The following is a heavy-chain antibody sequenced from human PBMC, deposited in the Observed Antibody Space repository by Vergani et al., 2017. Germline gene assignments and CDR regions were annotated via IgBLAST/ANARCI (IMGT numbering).Heavy chain of an antibody. J-gene: IGHJ5*02. D-gene: IGHD2-8*01. CDR2: ISESGST. Sequence: QLQLQESGPGLVKPSETLSLTCAVYGGPLSGYYWSWIRQPPGKELEWIGEISESGSTNYNPSLKSRVTISIDTSKSHFSLKLSSVTAADTAVYYCARVVMYGWFDPWGQGTLVTVSS. CDR1: GGPLSGYY. CDR3: ARVVMYGWFDP. V-gene: IGHV4-34*01.